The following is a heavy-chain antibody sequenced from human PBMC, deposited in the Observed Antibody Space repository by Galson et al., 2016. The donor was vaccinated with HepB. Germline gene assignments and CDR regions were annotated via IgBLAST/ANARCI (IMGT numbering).Heavy chain of an antibody. CDR2: ISSSSSTV. CDR3: ARGGASCSGGSCYFWFDP. J-gene: IGHJ5*02. D-gene: IGHD2-15*01. CDR1: GFTFGSYN. V-gene: IGHV3-48*01. Sequence: SLRLSCAASGFTFGSYNMNWVRQAPGKGLEWVSYISSSSSTVYYADSVKGRFTISRDNAKNSLYLQMNSLRAEDTAVYYCARGGASCSGGSCYFWFDPWGQGTPVTVSS.